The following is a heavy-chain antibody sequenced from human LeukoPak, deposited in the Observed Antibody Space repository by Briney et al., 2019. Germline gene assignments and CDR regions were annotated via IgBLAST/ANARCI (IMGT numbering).Heavy chain of an antibody. V-gene: IGHV1-18*01. J-gene: IGHJ4*02. CDR2: ISAYNGNT. D-gene: IGHD5-18*01. CDR3: ARDRVFVDTAIVSPIQYFDY. CDR1: GYTFASYG. Sequence: ASVKVSCKTSGYTFASYGISWVRQAPGQGLEWMGWISAYNGNTNYAQKCQGRVTMTTGTSTSTAYMELRSLRSDDTAVYYCARDRVFVDTAIVSPIQYFDYWGQGTLVTVSS.